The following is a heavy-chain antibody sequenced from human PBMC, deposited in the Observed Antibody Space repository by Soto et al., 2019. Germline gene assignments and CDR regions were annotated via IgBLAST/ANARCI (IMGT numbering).Heavy chain of an antibody. D-gene: IGHD6-6*01. V-gene: IGHV3-30*18. CDR3: ANFEGAARYYYGMDV. CDR2: ISYDGSNK. J-gene: IGHJ6*02. Sequence: QVQLVESGGGVVQPGRSLRLSCAASGFTFSSYGMHWVRQAPGKGLEWVAVISYDGSNKYYADSVKGRFTISRDNSKNTLYLQMNSLRAEDTAVYYCANFEGAARYYYGMDVWGQGTTVTVSS. CDR1: GFTFSSYG.